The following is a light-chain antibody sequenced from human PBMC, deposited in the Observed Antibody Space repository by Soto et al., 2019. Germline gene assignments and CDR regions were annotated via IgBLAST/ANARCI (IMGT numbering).Light chain of an antibody. J-gene: IGKJ5*01. V-gene: IGKV1-39*01. CDR1: QTIRSY. Sequence: DIQMTQTPSSLSASVGARVTITCRASQTIRSYLNWYQQKPGKAPKVLIYAASSLQSGVPSRFSGSGSGTDFTLTISSLQPEDFATYYCQQSYSFPKTFGQGTRLEIK. CDR3: QQSYSFPKT. CDR2: AAS.